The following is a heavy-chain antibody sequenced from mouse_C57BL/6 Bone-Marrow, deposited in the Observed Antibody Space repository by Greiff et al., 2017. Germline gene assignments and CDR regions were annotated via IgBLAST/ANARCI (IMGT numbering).Heavy chain of an antibody. CDR3: ARHGGYGSSYWYFDV. D-gene: IGHD1-1*01. CDR2: ISNLAYSI. CDR1: GFTFSDYG. Sequence: EVKLMESGGGLVQPGGSLKLSCAASGFTFSDYGMAWVRQAPRKGPEWVAFISNLAYSIYYADTVTGRFTISRKNAKNTLYLEMSSLRSEDTAMYYCARHGGYGSSYWYFDVWGTGTTVTVSS. V-gene: IGHV5-15*01. J-gene: IGHJ1*03.